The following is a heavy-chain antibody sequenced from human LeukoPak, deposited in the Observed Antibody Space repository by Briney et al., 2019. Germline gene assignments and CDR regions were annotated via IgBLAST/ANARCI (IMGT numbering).Heavy chain of an antibody. CDR1: AFTFSQHW. V-gene: IGHV3-7*01. D-gene: IGHD3-10*01. Sequence: RGSLRLSCAAAAFTFSQHWMSWVRQPPGKGREWVANIKHDGKEKQDGSEKNYVDSVKGRFTISRDNAKNSLYLQMNRLRAEDPAVYYCARSGRGVDSFYFYMDVWGKGTTVTVSS. CDR3: ARSGRGVDSFYFYMDV. CDR2: IKHDGKEKQDGSEK. J-gene: IGHJ6*03.